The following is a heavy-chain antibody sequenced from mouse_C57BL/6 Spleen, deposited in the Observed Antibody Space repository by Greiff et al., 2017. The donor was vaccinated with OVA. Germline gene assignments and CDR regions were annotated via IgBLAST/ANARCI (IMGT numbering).Heavy chain of an antibody. D-gene: IGHD5-1-1*01. Sequence: QVQLQQSGPELVKPGASVKISCKASGYAFSSSWMNWVKQRPGKGLEWIGRLYPGDGDTNYNGKFKGKATLTADKSSSTAYMQLSSLTSEDSAVSVVARCGINTEGHFDYWGQGTTLTVSS. CDR3: ARCGINTEGHFDY. CDR2: LYPGDGDT. V-gene: IGHV1-82*01. J-gene: IGHJ2*01. CDR1: GYAFSSSW.